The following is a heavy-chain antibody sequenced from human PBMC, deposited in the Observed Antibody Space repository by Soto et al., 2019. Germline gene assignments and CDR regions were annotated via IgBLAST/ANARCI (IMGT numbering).Heavy chain of an antibody. J-gene: IGHJ4*02. Sequence: ASVKVSCKASGYTFTSYGISWVRQAPGQGLEWMGWISAYNGNTNYAQKLQGRVTMTTDTSTSTAYMELRSLRPDDTAVYYCVTVNLVGAAYYFDYWGPGTLVTVSS. CDR1: GYTFTSYG. CDR3: VTVNLVGAAYYFDY. D-gene: IGHD1-26*01. V-gene: IGHV1-18*04. CDR2: ISAYNGNT.